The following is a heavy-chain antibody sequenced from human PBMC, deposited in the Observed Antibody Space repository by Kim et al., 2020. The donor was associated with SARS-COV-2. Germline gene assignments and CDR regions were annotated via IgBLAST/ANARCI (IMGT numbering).Heavy chain of an antibody. J-gene: IGHJ6*04. Sequence: SLRLSCAASGFTFDDYAMHWVRQAPGKGLEWVSGISWNSGSIGYADSVKGRFTISRDNAKNSLYLQMNSLRAEDTALYYCAKAPSSSWPFGMDVWGKGTTVTVSS. CDR1: GFTFDDYA. V-gene: IGHV3-9*01. CDR3: AKAPSSSWPFGMDV. D-gene: IGHD6-13*01. CDR2: ISWNSGSI.